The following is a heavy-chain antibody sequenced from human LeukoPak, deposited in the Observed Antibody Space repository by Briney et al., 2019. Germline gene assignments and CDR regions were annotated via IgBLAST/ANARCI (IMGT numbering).Heavy chain of an antibody. V-gene: IGHV4-59*01. CDR2: IYYSGST. CDR1: GGSISSYH. J-gene: IGHJ4*02. D-gene: IGHD2-2*01. Sequence: PSETLSLTCTVSGGSISSYHWNWIRQPPGKGLEWIGYIYYSGSTNYNPSLKSRVTISVDTSKNQFSLRLSSVTAADTAVYYCARGGDIVVVPAAMNYDYWGQGTLVTVSS. CDR3: ARGGDIVVVPAAMNYDY.